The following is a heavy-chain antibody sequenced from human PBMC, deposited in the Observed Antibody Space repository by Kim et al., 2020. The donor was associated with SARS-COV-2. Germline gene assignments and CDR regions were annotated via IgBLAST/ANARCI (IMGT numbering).Heavy chain of an antibody. CDR3: TTHSPAAIFGVADDY. J-gene: IGHJ4*02. D-gene: IGHD3-3*01. V-gene: IGHV3-15*01. Sequence: APVKGRFTISRDDSKNTLYLQMNSLKTEDTAVYYCTTHSPAAIFGVADDYWGQGTLVTVSS.